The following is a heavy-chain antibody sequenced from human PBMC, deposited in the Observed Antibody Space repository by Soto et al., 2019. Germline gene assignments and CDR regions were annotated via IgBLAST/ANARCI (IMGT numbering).Heavy chain of an antibody. D-gene: IGHD6-13*01. CDR3: AKEFLSQSSSWSSDS. J-gene: IGHJ4*02. V-gene: IGHV3-23*01. Sequence: PGGSLRLSCAASGFTFRNYAMTWVRQAPGKGLAWVSVIRGSGGSAYYADSVKGRFTISRENSKNTVYLQMNGLRAEDSALYYCAKEFLSQSSSWSSDSWGQGTLVTVSS. CDR2: IRGSGGSA. CDR1: GFTFRNYA.